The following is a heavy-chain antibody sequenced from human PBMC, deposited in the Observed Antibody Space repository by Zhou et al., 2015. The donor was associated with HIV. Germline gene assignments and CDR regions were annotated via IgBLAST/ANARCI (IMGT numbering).Heavy chain of an antibody. V-gene: IGHV1-69*01. D-gene: IGHD2-2*01. J-gene: IGHJ6*02. Sequence: QVQLVQSGAEVKKPGSSVKVSCKASGGTFSSYAISWVRQAPGQGLEWMGGIIPIFGTANYAQKFQGRVTITADESTSTAYMELSSLRSEDTAVYYCARDIGNVVPAANYYYYGMDVWGQGTTVTVSS. CDR3: ARDIGNVVPAANYYYYGMDV. CDR2: IIPIFGTA. CDR1: GGTFSSYA.